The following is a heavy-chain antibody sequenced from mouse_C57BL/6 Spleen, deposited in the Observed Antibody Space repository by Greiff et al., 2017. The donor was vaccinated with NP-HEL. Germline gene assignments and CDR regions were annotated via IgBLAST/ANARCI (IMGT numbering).Heavy chain of an antibody. CDR2: IDPANGNT. V-gene: IGHV14-3*01. CDR3: ARSNYHYGSSLYYAMDY. D-gene: IGHD1-1*01. Sequence: VQLQQSVAELVRPGASVKLSCTASGFNIKNTYMHWVKQRPEQGLEWIGRIDPANGNTKYAPKFQGKATITADTSSNTAYLQLSSLTSEDTAIYYCARSNYHYGSSLYYAMDYWGQGTSVTVSS. CDR1: GFNIKNTY. J-gene: IGHJ4*01.